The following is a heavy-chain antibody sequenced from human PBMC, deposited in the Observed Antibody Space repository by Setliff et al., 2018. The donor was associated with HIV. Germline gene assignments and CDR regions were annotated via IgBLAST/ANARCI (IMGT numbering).Heavy chain of an antibody. CDR1: GYSISSGYY. J-gene: IGHJ3*02. D-gene: IGHD2-21*02. Sequence: ETLSLTCTVTGYSISSGYYWAWIRQPPGKGLEWIGYIYHAGNTYYNPSLKSRVTISVDTSKNQISLRLNSLTAADTAVYYCARGTALNVVPDAFDIWGQGTMVTVSS. V-gene: IGHV4-38-2*02. CDR3: ARGTALNVVPDAFDI. CDR2: IYHAGNT.